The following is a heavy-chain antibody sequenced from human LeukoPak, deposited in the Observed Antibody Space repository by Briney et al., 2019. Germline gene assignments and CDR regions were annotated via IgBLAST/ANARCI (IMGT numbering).Heavy chain of an antibody. Sequence: GRSLRLSCAASGFTFSSYGMHWVRQAPGKGLGWVAVIWYDGSDKYYADSVKGRFTISRDNSKNTLYLQMNSLRAEDTAVYYCARDGISYGDLPDHYYYGMDVWGKGTTVTVSS. CDR2: IWYDGSDK. D-gene: IGHD4-17*01. CDR1: GFTFSSYG. CDR3: ARDGISYGDLPDHYYYGMDV. V-gene: IGHV3-33*01. J-gene: IGHJ6*04.